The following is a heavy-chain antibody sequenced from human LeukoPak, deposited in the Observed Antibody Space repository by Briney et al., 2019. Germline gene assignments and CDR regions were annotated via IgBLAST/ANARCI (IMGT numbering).Heavy chain of an antibody. V-gene: IGHV1-18*01. Sequence: GASVKVSCKASGYTFTSYGISWVRQAPGQGLEWMGWISGYSGNTNYAQKFQGRVTVTTDTSTSTAYMEPTSLRSDDTAVYYCARDPGSGSSRFHYWGQGTLVTVSS. CDR3: ARDPGSGSSRFHY. CDR1: GYTFTSYG. CDR2: ISGYSGNT. D-gene: IGHD1-26*01. J-gene: IGHJ4*02.